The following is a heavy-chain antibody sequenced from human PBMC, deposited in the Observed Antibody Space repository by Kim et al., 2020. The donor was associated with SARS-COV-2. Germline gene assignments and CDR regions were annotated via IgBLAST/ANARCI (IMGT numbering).Heavy chain of an antibody. D-gene: IGHD6-19*01. CDR3: ARRQFTSGWYYFDY. J-gene: IGHJ4*02. V-gene: IGHV3-74*01. Sequence: YGDSVEGRYTIARDNAKNTLYLQMNSLRSEDTAVYYFARRQFTSGWYYFDYWGQGTLVTVSS.